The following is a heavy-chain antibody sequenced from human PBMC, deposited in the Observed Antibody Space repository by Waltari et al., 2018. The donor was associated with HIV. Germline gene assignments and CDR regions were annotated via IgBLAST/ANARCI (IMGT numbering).Heavy chain of an antibody. CDR3: AHQISGQWLTPGH. V-gene: IGHV3-23*01. CDR1: GFAFNNYA. CDR2: ISASSFIHT. J-gene: IGHJ4*02. Sequence: EVQLLESGGGLVQPGESLRLSCAASGFAFNNYAMNWVRQAPGKGLEWVSAISASSFIHTYYADSVKGRFTGSRDNSKSTVYLQMNSLRVEDTAVYYCAHQISGQWLTPGHWGRGTRVTVSS. D-gene: IGHD6-19*01.